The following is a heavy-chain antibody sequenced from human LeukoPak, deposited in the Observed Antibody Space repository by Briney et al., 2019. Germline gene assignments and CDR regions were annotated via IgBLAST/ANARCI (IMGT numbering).Heavy chain of an antibody. CDR2: IYPGDSDT. V-gene: IGHV5-51*01. D-gene: IGHD6-13*01. CDR3: ARRKYSSSRAQKDYNWFDP. CDR1: GYSFTSYW. Sequence: GESLKISCKGSGYSFTSYWIGWVRQMPGKGLEWMGIIYPGDSDTRYSPSFQGQVTISADKSISTAYLQWSSLRSEDTAVYYCARRKYSSSRAQKDYNWFDPWGQGTLVTVSS. J-gene: IGHJ5*02.